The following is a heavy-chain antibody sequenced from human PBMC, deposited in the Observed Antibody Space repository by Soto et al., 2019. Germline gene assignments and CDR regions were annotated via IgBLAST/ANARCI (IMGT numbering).Heavy chain of an antibody. CDR2: IYYSGST. Sequence: SLSLTCTVCGACISSGEYYWSWIRQPPGKGLEWIGYIYYSGSTYYHPSLQSRVTISIDASKNQFSLKLRSVTAADTAMYYCARDGGGYVPPGYHYGLDVWGQGTTVTVSS. D-gene: IGHD5-12*01. V-gene: IGHV4-30-4*01. CDR3: ARDGGGYVPPGYHYGLDV. CDR1: GACISSGEYY. J-gene: IGHJ6*02.